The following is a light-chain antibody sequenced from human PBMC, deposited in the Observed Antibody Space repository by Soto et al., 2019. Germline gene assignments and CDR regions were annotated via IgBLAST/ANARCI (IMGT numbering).Light chain of an antibody. CDR1: QSISSY. CDR2: AAS. Sequence: DIQMTQSPSSLSASVGDRVTITCRASQSISSYLNWYQQKPGKAPKVLIYAASSLQSGVPSRFSGSGSGTEFTLTISNLQPDDFATYYCQQYNTYSFGQGTKVDIK. V-gene: IGKV1-39*01. J-gene: IGKJ2*01. CDR3: QQYNTYS.